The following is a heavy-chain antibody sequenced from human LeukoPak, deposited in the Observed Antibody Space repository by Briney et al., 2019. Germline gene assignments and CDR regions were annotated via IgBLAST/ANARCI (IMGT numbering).Heavy chain of an antibody. CDR3: ARGRVGATRHKCLFQH. V-gene: IGHV4-39*07. D-gene: IGHD1-26*01. Sequence: TETLSLTCTVSGGSISSDSYYWAWIRQPPGKGLEWIASIYYSGSTYYNPSLKSRVTISVDTSKNQFSLKLSSVTAADTAVYYCARGRVGATRHKCLFQHWGQGTLVTVSS. J-gene: IGHJ1*01. CDR1: GGSISSDSYY. CDR2: IYYSGST.